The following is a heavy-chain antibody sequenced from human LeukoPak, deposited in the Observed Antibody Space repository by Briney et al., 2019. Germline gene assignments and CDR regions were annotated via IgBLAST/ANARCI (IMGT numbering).Heavy chain of an antibody. CDR3: AKDEAIVVVPAAKGGAFDI. J-gene: IGHJ3*02. CDR1: GFTFSSYG. V-gene: IGHV3-30*02. Sequence: GGSLRLSCAASGFTFSSYGMHWVRQAPGKGLGWVAFIRYDGSNKYYADSVKGRFTISRDNSKNTLYLQMNSLRAEDTAVYYCAKDEAIVVVPAAKGGAFDIWGQGTMVTVSS. CDR2: IRYDGSNK. D-gene: IGHD2-2*01.